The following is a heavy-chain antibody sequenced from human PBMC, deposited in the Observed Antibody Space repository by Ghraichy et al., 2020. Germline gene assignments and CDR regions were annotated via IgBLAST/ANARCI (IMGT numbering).Heavy chain of an antibody. Sequence: SETLSPTCAVSGGSFSAYWWTWIRQPPGKGLEWVGEINHSGTTNSNPSLKSRLTISVDASKRQLSLTLTSVNAADTAVYYCTRGGYSGHGSWGQGTLVTVSS. V-gene: IGHV4-34*01. CDR3: TRGGYSGHGS. J-gene: IGHJ5*02. CDR1: GGSFSAYW. CDR2: INHSGTT. D-gene: IGHD5-12*01.